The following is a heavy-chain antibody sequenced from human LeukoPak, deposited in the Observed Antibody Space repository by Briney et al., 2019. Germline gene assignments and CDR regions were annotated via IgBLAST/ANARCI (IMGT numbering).Heavy chain of an antibody. CDR1: GFTFSSYW. Sequence: GGSLRLSCAAPGFTFSSYWMHWVRQAPGKGLVWVSRINSDGSSTTYADSVKGRFSISRDNAKSTLYLQMNSLRVEDTALYYCARGYSSSWYNAFDIWGQGTMVTVSS. CDR3: ARGYSSSWYNAFDI. J-gene: IGHJ3*02. CDR2: INSDGSST. V-gene: IGHV3-74*01. D-gene: IGHD6-13*01.